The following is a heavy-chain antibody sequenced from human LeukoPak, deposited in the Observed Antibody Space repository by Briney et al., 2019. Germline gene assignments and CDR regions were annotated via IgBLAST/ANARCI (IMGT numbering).Heavy chain of an antibody. D-gene: IGHD3-22*01. CDR1: GYTFTDYY. V-gene: IGHV1-2*06. J-gene: IGHJ3*02. CDR3: ARPHYESSGLYVDAFDI. CDR2: INPNSGGT. Sequence: ASVKVSCKASGYTFTDYYIHWVRQAPGQGLEWMGRINPNSGGTTYAQKFQGRVTMTRDTSIGTAYMELSSLRSDDTAVYYCARPHYESSGLYVDAFDIWSQGTMVTVSS.